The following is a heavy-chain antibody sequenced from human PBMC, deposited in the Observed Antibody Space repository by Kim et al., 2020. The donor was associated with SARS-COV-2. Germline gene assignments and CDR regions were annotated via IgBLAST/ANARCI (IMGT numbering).Heavy chain of an antibody. CDR3: ARDPYSSSYNYYGMDV. CDR2: ISSSGSTI. D-gene: IGHD6-13*01. V-gene: IGHV3-48*03. CDR1: GFTFSSYE. Sequence: GGSLRLSCTASGFTFSSYEMNWVRQAPGKGLEWVSYISSSGSTIYYADSVKGRFTISRDNAKNSLYLQMNSLRAEDTAVYYCARDPYSSSYNYYGMDVWGQGTTVTVSP. J-gene: IGHJ6*01.